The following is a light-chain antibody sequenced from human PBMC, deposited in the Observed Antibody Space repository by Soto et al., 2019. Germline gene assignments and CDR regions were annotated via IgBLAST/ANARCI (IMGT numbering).Light chain of an antibody. CDR1: LSISSTF. CDR2: GAS. J-gene: IGKJ1*01. CDR3: QQYESSWT. V-gene: IGKV3-20*01. Sequence: EIVLTQSPGTLSLSPGEGATLSCRASLSISSTFLAWYQHKPGQAPRVLIYGASRRAAGIPDRFSGSGSGTDFTLTISRLEPEDFAVYYCQQYESSWTFGQGTKVEMK.